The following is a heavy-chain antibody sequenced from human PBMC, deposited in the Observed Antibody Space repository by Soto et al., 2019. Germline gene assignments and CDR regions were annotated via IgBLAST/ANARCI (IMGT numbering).Heavy chain of an antibody. CDR2: ISTSKGNT. J-gene: IGHJ4*02. V-gene: IGHV1-18*01. CDR3: ATRSPAFDF. CDR1: GYTFTSYG. Sequence: QVQLVQSGPEVKKPGASVKVSCKTSGYTFTSYGIAWVRQAPGQGLEWMGWISTSKGNTNYAQKFKGRVTMTTDTSTSTAYIELRSLRSDDTAVYYCATRSPAFDFWGQGTLVTVSS.